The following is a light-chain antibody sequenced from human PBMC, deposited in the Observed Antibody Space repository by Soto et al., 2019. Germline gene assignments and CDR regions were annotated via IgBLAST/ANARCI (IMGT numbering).Light chain of an antibody. CDR2: GAS. CDR3: QQYGSSPRT. V-gene: IGKV3-20*01. CDR1: QSINSNY. J-gene: IGKJ2*01. Sequence: EIVLTQSPDTLSLSPGERATLSCRASQSINSNYLAWYQQKPGQAPRLLVYGASSRATGIPDRFSGSGSGTDFTLTISRLEPEDFAVYYCQQYGSSPRTFGQGTKLEIK.